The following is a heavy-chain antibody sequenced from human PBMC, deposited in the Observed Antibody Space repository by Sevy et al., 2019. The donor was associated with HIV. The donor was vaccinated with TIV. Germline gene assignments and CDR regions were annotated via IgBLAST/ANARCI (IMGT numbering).Heavy chain of an antibody. CDR2: FDPEDGET. D-gene: IGHD3-22*01. V-gene: IGHV1-24*01. CDR3: TTMEYYHNIIGYSSGGY. Sequence: ASVKVSCKVSGYTLTELSMHWVRQAPGKGLEWMGGFDPEDGETMYAQKFQGRGTMTEDTCTDTAYMELSRLSSEVTAVYYCTTMEYYHNIIGYSSGGYWGQGTLVTVSS. J-gene: IGHJ4*02. CDR1: GYTLTELS.